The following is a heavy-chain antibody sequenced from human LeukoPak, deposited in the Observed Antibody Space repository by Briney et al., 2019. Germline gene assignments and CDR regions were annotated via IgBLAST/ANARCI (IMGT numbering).Heavy chain of an antibody. Sequence: GSSVKVSCKASGGTFSSYAISWVRQAPGQGLEWMGGIIPIFGTANYAQKFQGRVTITADESTSTAYTELSSLRSEDTAVYYCARDLDTAMVTFDYWGQGTLVTVSS. D-gene: IGHD5-18*01. CDR1: GGTFSSYA. CDR3: ARDLDTAMVTFDY. CDR2: IIPIFGTA. V-gene: IGHV1-69*01. J-gene: IGHJ4*02.